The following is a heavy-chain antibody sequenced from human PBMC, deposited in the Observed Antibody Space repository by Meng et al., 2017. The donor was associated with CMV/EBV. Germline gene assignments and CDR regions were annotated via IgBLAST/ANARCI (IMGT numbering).Heavy chain of an antibody. CDR2: ISYDGSNK. CDR1: GFTFSSYW. Sequence: GGSLRLSCAASGFTFSSYWMSWVRQAPGKGLEWVAVISYDGSNKYYADSVKGRFTISRDNSKNTLYLQMNSLRAEDTAVYYCARNIAARTYYYYYYGMDVWGQGTTVTVSS. V-gene: IGHV3-30*03. J-gene: IGHJ6*02. CDR3: ARNIAARTYYYYYYGMDV. D-gene: IGHD6-6*01.